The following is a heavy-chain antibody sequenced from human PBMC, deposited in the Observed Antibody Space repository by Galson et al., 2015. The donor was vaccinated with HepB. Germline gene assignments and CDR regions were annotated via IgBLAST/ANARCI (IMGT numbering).Heavy chain of an antibody. CDR3: SWFLDY. V-gene: IGHV4-4*02. Sequence: SETLSLTCAVSGGSINSNIWWSWVRQPPGEGLEWIGEIYYSGTTHYNPSLKSRAIISLDKSKNQISLSLTSVTAADSAVYFCSWFLDYWGQGTLVTVSS. CDR2: IYYSGTT. J-gene: IGHJ4*02. D-gene: IGHD3-10*01. CDR1: GGSINSNIW.